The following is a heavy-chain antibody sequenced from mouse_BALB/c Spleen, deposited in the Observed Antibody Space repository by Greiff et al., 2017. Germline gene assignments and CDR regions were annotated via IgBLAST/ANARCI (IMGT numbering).Heavy chain of an antibody. CDR1: GYTFTDYW. J-gene: IGHJ4*01. CDR3: ARYPYDYDDTPYAMDY. V-gene: IGHV1-69*01. D-gene: IGHD2-4*01. CDR2: IDTSDSYT. Sequence: LQQPGAELVMPGASVKMSCKASGYTFTDYWMHWVKQRPGQGLEWIGAIDTSDSYTSYNQKFKGKATLTVDESSSTAYMQLSSLTSEDSAVYYCARYPYDYDDTPYAMDYWGQGTSVTVSS.